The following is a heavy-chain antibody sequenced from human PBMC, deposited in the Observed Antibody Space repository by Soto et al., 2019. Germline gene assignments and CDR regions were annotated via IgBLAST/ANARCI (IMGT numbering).Heavy chain of an antibody. CDR3: ARGRGGNDHGY. J-gene: IGHJ4*02. Sequence: QVQLQQWGAGLLKPSETLSLTCAVYGGSFSGYYWSWIRQPPGKGLEWIGEINHSGSTNNNPSLKSRVTIAVDTPKNQFSLKLSSVTAADTAVYYCARGRGGNDHGYWGQGTLVTVSS. V-gene: IGHV4-34*01. CDR1: GGSFSGYY. D-gene: IGHD2-15*01. CDR2: INHSGST.